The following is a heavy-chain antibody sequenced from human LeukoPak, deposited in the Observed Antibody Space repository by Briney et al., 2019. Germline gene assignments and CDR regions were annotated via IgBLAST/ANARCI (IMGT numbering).Heavy chain of an antibody. D-gene: IGHD3-22*01. CDR3: AGEADYMGSGYRGAFDI. Sequence: GASVKVSCKASGYTFTSYYMHWVRQAPGQGLEWMGIINPSGGSTSYAQKFQGRVTMTRDTSTSTVYMELSSLRSEDTAVYYCAGEADYMGSGYRGAFDIWGQGTIVTVSS. CDR1: GYTFTSYY. CDR2: INPSGGST. V-gene: IGHV1-46*01. J-gene: IGHJ3*02.